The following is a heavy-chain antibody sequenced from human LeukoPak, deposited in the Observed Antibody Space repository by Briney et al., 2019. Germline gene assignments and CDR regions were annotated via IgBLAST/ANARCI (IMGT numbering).Heavy chain of an antibody. CDR2: INPSSGGT. Sequence: GASVKVSCKASGYTFTGYYMHCVRQAPGQGLEGMGWINPSSGGTNYAQKFQGRVSMTRDTSISTAYMELSRLRSDDTAVYYCARGSSDGLDAFDIWGQGTMVTVSS. D-gene: IGHD3-10*01. J-gene: IGHJ3*02. V-gene: IGHV1-2*02. CDR1: GYTFTGYY. CDR3: ARGSSDGLDAFDI.